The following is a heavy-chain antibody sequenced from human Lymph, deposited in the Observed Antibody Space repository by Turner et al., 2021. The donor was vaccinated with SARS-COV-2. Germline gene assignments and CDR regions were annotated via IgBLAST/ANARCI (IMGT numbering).Heavy chain of an antibody. CDR1: GYTLPGSY. D-gene: IGHD3-3*01. CDR2: INLNSGGT. CDR3: SRGVGGYTDLWSGYSLGYGMDV. V-gene: IGHV1-2*02. Sequence: QVQLVQSGAEVKKPGDPLKVSCQASGYTLPGSYMHLVRQAPGTGLDWMGWINLNSGGTSCAKKVQCSVTIARVTTVRAANMVLSRLRSVDTAVYDCSRGVGGYTDLWSGYSLGYGMDVWGQGTTVTVSS. J-gene: IGHJ6*02.